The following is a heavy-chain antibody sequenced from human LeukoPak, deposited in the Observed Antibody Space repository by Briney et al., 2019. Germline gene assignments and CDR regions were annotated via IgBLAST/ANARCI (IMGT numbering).Heavy chain of an antibody. Sequence: SEALSLTCTVSGGSISSSPHYWGWIRQPPGKGLEWIGSIYYSGSSYYIPSLKSRVIVSVDTSKNQFSLKLSSVTAADTAVYYCASQYYDSSGYYSGVDWFDPWGQGTLVTVSS. J-gene: IGHJ5*02. V-gene: IGHV4-39*07. CDR2: IYYSGSS. D-gene: IGHD3-22*01. CDR3: ASQYYDSSGYYSGVDWFDP. CDR1: GGSISSSPHY.